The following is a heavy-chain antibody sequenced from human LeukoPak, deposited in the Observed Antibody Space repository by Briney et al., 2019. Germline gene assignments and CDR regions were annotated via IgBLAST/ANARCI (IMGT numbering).Heavy chain of an antibody. J-gene: IGHJ4*02. CDR3: ARSEINDYFKY. CDR1: GYSISSGYD. Sequence: PSETLSPTCTVSGYSISSGYDWGWMRQAPGKGLEWLGSISQSGNTYNNPSLKSRVTLSVDTSKNQVSLKLTSVSAADTAVYYCARSEINDYFKYWGPGILVTVST. CDR2: ISQSGNT. V-gene: IGHV4-38-2*02. D-gene: IGHD3-16*01.